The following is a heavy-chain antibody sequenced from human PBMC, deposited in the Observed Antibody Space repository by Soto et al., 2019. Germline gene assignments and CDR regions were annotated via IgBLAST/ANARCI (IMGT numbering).Heavy chain of an antibody. CDR1: GFTFSSYA. CDR3: AREKSALYYYDSSGYYPGPFDI. Sequence: GGSLRLSCAASGFTFSSYAMHWVRQAPGKGLEWVAVISYDGSNKYYADSVKGRFTISRDNSKNTLYLQMNSLRAEDTAVYYCAREKSALYYYDSSGYYPGPFDIWGQGTMVTVSS. CDR2: ISYDGSNK. J-gene: IGHJ3*02. D-gene: IGHD3-22*01. V-gene: IGHV3-30-3*01.